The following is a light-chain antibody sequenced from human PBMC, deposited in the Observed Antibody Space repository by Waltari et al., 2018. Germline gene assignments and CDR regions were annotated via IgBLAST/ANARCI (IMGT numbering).Light chain of an antibody. Sequence: QSALSQPASVSGSPGQSITISCTGTSSDIGGFNCVSWYQQHPGKAPKLLIYEGTKRPSGVSSRFAGSRAGNTASLTISGLQGEDEADYYCTSCGGSPSLRASLRVFGGGTKLTVL. J-gene: IGLJ2*01. V-gene: IGLV2-14*01. CDR1: SSDIGGFNC. CDR3: TSCGGSPSLRASLRV. CDR2: EGT.